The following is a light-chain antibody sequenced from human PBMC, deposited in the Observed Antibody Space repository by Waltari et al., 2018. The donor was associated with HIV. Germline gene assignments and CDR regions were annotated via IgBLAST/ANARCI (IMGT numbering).Light chain of an antibody. V-gene: IGLV1-44*01. CDR1: SSNVGRKS. J-gene: IGLJ2*01. CDR3: AAWDDSLNGPL. CDR2: KTN. Sequence: QSVLTQPPSASGPPGPRVTISCSGSSSNVGRKSVSWYRQFPGTAPKLLIYKTNQRPSGVPDRFSGSKSGTSASLAISGLQSDDESVYYCAAWDDSLNGPLFGGGTQLTVL.